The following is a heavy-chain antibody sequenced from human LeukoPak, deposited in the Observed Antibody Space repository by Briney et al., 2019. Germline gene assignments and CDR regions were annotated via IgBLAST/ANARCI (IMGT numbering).Heavy chain of an antibody. D-gene: IGHD6-19*01. Sequence: SETLSLTCTVSGGSISSTSYYWGWIRQPPGKGLEWIGSIYYSGGTYYNPSLKSRVTISVDTSKNQFSLNLSSVTAADTAVYYCTREYSSGWSGTGYWGQGTLATVSS. J-gene: IGHJ4*02. V-gene: IGHV4-39*07. CDR3: TREYSSGWSGTGY. CDR1: GGSISSTSYY. CDR2: IYYSGGT.